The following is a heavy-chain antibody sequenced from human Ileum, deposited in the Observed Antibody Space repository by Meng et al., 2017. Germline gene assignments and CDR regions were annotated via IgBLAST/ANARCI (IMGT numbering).Heavy chain of an antibody. Sequence: QVQLPQWRAGLLKPSETLSLTCAVYGGSFSGYYWSWIRQPPGKGLEWIGEINHSGSTNYTPSLKSRVTISVDTSKNQFSLKLTSVTAADTAVYYCARGDVAARLQSWGQGTLVTVSS. V-gene: IGHV4-34*01. CDR2: INHSGST. D-gene: IGHD6-6*01. CDR3: ARGDVAARLQS. J-gene: IGHJ5*02. CDR1: GGSFSGYY.